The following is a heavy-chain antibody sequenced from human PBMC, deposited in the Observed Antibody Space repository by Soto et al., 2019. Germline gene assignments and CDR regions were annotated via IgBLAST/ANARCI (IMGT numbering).Heavy chain of an antibody. CDR2: ISYDGSNK. J-gene: IGHJ4*02. V-gene: IGHV3-30-3*01. CDR1: GLTFSSCA. D-gene: IGHD3-3*01. CDR3: ARDKRDLRFLEWSYYFDY. Sequence: QVQLMESGGGVVQPGRSLRLSCAASGLTFSSCAMHWVRQAPGKGLEWVAVISYDGSNKYYADSVKGRFTVSRDNSKNTLYLQVNSLRAEDMAVYYCARDKRDLRFLEWSYYFDYWGQGTLVTVSS.